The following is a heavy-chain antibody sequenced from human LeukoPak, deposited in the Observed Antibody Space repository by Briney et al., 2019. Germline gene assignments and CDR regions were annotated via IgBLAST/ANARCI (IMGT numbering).Heavy chain of an antibody. Sequence: GASVKVSCKASGYTFTGYYMHWVRQAPGQGLEWMGWINPNSGGTNYAQKFQGRVTMTRDTSISTAYMELSRLRSDDTAVYYCAREHYYGSGSYYMNYYYYMDVWGKGTTVTVSS. D-gene: IGHD3-10*01. V-gene: IGHV1-2*02. CDR3: AREHYYGSGSYYMNYYYYMDV. J-gene: IGHJ6*03. CDR1: GYTFTGYY. CDR2: INPNSGGT.